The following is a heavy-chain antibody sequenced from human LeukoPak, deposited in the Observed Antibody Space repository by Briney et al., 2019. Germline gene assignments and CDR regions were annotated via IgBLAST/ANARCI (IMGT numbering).Heavy chain of an antibody. D-gene: IGHD2-2*01. J-gene: IGHJ4*02. Sequence: GRSLRLSCAASGFTFSSYAMHWVRQAPGKGLEWVAVISYDGSNKYYADSVKGRFTISRDNSKNTLYLQMNSLRAEDTAVYYCARDLLGYCSSTSCYSPDYWGQGTLVTVSS. CDR3: ARDLLGYCSSTSCYSPDY. CDR2: ISYDGSNK. V-gene: IGHV3-30-3*01. CDR1: GFTFSSYA.